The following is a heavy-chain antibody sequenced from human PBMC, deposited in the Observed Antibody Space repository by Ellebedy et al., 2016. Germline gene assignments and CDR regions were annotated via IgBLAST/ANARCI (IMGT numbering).Heavy chain of an antibody. CDR1: GGSISSYY. CDR3: ARGTPCSSWYPKFDS. D-gene: IGHD6-13*01. Sequence: SETLSLTCTVSGGSISSYYLSWIRQPPGKGLEWIGYVYNSGSTTYNSSLRGRVTMLVDMSKNQFSLRLSSVTAADTAVYYCARGTPCSSWYPKFDSWGQGILVTVSS. J-gene: IGHJ4*02. V-gene: IGHV4-59*01. CDR2: VYNSGST.